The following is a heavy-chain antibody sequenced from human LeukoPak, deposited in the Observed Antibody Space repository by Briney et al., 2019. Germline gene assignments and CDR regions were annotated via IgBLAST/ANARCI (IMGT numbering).Heavy chain of an antibody. CDR1: GGTFSSYA. Sequence: SVKVSCKASGGTFSSYAISWVRQAPGQGLEWMGGIIPIFGTANYAQKFQGRVTITADESTSTAYMGLSSLRSEDTAVFYCAGSLKFITMIPHYWGQGTLVTVSS. D-gene: IGHD3-22*01. CDR2: IIPIFGTA. J-gene: IGHJ4*02. V-gene: IGHV1-69*13. CDR3: AGSLKFITMIPHY.